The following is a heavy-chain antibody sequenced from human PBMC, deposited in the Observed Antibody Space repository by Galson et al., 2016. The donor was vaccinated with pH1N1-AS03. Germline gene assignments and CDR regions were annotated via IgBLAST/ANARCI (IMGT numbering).Heavy chain of an antibody. V-gene: IGHV4-4*07. CDR3: ARLPHNDNPGFDY. CDR2: MYDSGFT. CDR1: GVSVSSYH. Sequence: LSLTCTVSGVSVSSYHWSWIRQSAGKGLEWIGPMYDSGFTSYNPSLRSRVTISVDRSKNQLSLRVTSVTAADTAIYYCARLPHNDNPGFDYWGQGTLVTVSS. J-gene: IGHJ4*02. D-gene: IGHD1-14*01.